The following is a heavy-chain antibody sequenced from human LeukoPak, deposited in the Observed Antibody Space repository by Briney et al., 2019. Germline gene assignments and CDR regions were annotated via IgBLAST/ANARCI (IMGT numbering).Heavy chain of an antibody. J-gene: IGHJ6*03. CDR1: GGSIISYY. D-gene: IGHD3-10*01. CDR2: IYYSGGT. CDR3: ARVFDSGSQAYFYYMDV. Sequence: SETLSLTCTVSGGSIISYYWSWIRQPPGKGLEWIGYIYYSGGTNYNPSLKSRLTISVDTSKNQFSLKVSSVTAADTAVYYCARVFDSGSQAYFYYMDVWGKGTTVTISS. V-gene: IGHV4-59*01.